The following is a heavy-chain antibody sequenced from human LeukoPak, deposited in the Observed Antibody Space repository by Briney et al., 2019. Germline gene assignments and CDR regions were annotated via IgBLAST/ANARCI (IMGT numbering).Heavy chain of an antibody. D-gene: IGHD1-26*01. Sequence: GASLRLSCAASGFTFSTYAMSWVRQAPGKGLECVSTLTDSGVYTYYADSVKGRFTISRDNSENTLYLQMNGLRAGDTAVYYCAKGIVGATRNLDSWGQGTLVTVSS. CDR1: GFTFSTYA. CDR3: AKGIVGATRNLDS. J-gene: IGHJ4*02. CDR2: LTDSGVYT. V-gene: IGHV3-23*01.